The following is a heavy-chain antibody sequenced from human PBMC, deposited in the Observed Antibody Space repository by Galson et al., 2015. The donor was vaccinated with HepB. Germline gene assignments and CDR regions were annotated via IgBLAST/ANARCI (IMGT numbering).Heavy chain of an antibody. D-gene: IGHD5-12*01. J-gene: IGHJ3*02. CDR1: GFTFDDYA. CDR2: ISWNSGSI. CDR3: AKDIVPSATKSVAFDI. Sequence: SLRLSCAASGFTFDDYAMHWVRQAPGKGLEWVSGISWNSGSIGYADSVKGRFTISRDNAKNSLYLQMNSLRAEDTALYYCAKDIVPSATKSVAFDIWGQGTMVTVSS. V-gene: IGHV3-9*01.